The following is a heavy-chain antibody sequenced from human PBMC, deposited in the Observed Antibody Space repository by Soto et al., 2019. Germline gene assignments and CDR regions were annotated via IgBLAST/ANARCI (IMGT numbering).Heavy chain of an antibody. Sequence: GESLKISCKGSGYSFTSYWIGWVRQMPGKGLEWMGIIYPGDSDTRYSPSFQGQVTISADKSINTAYLQWSSLKASDTAMYYCARLGIAAAGTFGFDYWGQGTLVTVSS. D-gene: IGHD6-13*01. CDR1: GYSFTSYW. CDR3: ARLGIAAAGTFGFDY. CDR2: IYPGDSDT. V-gene: IGHV5-51*01. J-gene: IGHJ4*02.